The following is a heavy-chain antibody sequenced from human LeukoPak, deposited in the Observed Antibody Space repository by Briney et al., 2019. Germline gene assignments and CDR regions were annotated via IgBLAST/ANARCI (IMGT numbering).Heavy chain of an antibody. V-gene: IGHV4-61*01. CDR1: GGSISNSSYY. CDR3: ARSYGSGSYYNRINYFDY. Sequence: SETLSLTCTVSGGSISNSSYYWSWIRQPPGKGLEWIGYIYYSGSTNYNPSLKSRVTISVDTSKNQFSLKLSSVTAADTAVYYCARSYGSGSYYNRINYFDYWGQGTLVTVSS. CDR2: IYYSGST. J-gene: IGHJ4*02. D-gene: IGHD3-10*01.